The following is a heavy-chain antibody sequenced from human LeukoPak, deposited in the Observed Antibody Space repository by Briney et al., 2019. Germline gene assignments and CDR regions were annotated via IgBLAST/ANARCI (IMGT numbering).Heavy chain of an antibody. CDR1: GYTFTSYG. V-gene: IGHV1-8*01. CDR3: ARGPPNWGYDY. CDR2: MSPNSGDT. Sequence: ASVKVSCKASGYTFTSYGFNWVRQATGQRPEWMGWMSPNSGDTGYAQKFQDRVTMTRNTSISTAYMELSRLRSDDTAVYYCARGPPNWGYDYWGPGTLVTVSS. J-gene: IGHJ4*02. D-gene: IGHD7-27*01.